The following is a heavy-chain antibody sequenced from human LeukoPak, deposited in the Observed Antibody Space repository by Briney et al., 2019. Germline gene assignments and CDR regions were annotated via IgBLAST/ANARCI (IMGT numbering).Heavy chain of an antibody. V-gene: IGHV4-30-4*02. D-gene: IGHD3-22*01. CDR3: AAGGYYDSSGTDY. CDR1: GGSISCGDYY. CDR2: IFYTGST. Sequence: SETLSLTCTVSGGSISCGDYYWSWIRQPPGKGLKWIGYIFYTGSTNYNPSLKSRVTISVDTSKNQFSLKLSSVTAADTAVYYCAAGGYYDSSGTDYWGQGILVTVSS. J-gene: IGHJ4*02.